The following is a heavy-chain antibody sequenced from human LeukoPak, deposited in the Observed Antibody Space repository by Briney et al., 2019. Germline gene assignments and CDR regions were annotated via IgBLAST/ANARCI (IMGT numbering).Heavy chain of an antibody. V-gene: IGHV3-23*01. CDR3: AREGYTSDYAGAFDI. J-gene: IGHJ3*02. CDR1: GSTLRNYI. Sequence: GGSLRLSCVASGSTLRNYIMTWVRQAPGKGLERVSSMSIIDDSIYYADSVEGRFTISRDNSKSTLSLQMSSLRAEDTGVYYCAREGYTSDYAGAFDIWGQGSVVTVSS. CDR2: MSIIDDSI. D-gene: IGHD2-2*01.